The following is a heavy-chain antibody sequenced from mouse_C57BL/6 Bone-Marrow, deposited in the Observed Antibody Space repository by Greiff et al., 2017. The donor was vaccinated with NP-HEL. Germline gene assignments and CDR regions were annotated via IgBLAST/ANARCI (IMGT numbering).Heavy chain of an antibody. J-gene: IGHJ4*01. Sequence: EVKLMESGGGLVQPGGSMKLSCAASGFTFSDAWMDWVRQSPEKGLEWVAEIRNKANNHATYYAESVKGRFTISRDDSKSSVYLQMNSLRAEDTGIYYCTSPHSATVVATDYAMDYWGQGTSVTVSS. CDR2: IRNKANNHAT. D-gene: IGHD1-1*01. CDR3: TSPHSATVVATDYAMDY. V-gene: IGHV6-6*01. CDR1: GFTFSDAW.